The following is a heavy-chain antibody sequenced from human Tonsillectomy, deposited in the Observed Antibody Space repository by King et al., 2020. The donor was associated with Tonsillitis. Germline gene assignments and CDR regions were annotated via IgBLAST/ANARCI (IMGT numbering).Heavy chain of an antibody. CDR2: YKRNSTGGET. D-gene: IGHD2-21*01. Sequence: QLVQSGGGWVQPGGSLRPSCVASGFSFSDVWSRWARQAPGEGLEWVCPYKRNSTGGETDYAAAVKGRVTISIEDSKSTVYLQISSLKTEDTAIYYCLVGLGRTNGDHWGQGTLVTVSS. V-gene: IGHV3-15*01. J-gene: IGHJ4*02. CDR3: LVGLGRTNGDH. CDR1: GFSFSDVW.